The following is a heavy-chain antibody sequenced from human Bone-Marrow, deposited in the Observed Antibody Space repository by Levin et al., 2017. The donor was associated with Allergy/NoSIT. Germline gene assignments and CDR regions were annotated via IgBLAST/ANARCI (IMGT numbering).Heavy chain of an antibody. CDR3: ARGLPMQDV. CDR1: GGPFSDYY. Sequence: SETLSLTCAVYGGPFSDYYWSWIRQPPGKGLEWIGEIKHSGSTNYSPSLKSRVTLSVDTAKSQFSLKLTSVTAADTAIYYCARGLPMQDVWGKGTTITVSS. V-gene: IGHV4-34*01. CDR2: IKHSGST. D-gene: IGHD2-2*01. J-gene: IGHJ6*04.